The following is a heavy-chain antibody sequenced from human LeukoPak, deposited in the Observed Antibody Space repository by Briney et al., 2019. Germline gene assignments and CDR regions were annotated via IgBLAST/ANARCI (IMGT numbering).Heavy chain of an antibody. CDR1: GGSISSYY. CDR2: IYYSGST. D-gene: IGHD6-19*01. V-gene: IGHV4-59*01. J-gene: IGHJ4*02. Sequence: SETLSLTCTVSGGSISSYYWSWIRQPPGKGLEWIGYIYYSGSTNYNPSLKSRVTISVDTSRNQFSLKLSSVTAADTAVYYCARDVSGWYYFDYWGQGTLVTVSS. CDR3: ARDVSGWYYFDY.